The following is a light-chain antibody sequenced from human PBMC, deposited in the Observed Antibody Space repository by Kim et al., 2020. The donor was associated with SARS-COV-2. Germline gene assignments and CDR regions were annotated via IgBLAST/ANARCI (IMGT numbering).Light chain of an antibody. CDR2: GAC. J-gene: IGKJ1*01. Sequence: EIVMTQSPATLSVSPGERATLSCRASQSVGSNLAWYQQKPGQAPRLLIYGACTRATGIPVRFSGSSSGAEFTLTISSLQSEDFAVYYCQQYTNWPPWTFGQGTKVDIK. CDR1: QSVGSN. CDR3: QQYTNWPPWT. V-gene: IGKV3-15*01.